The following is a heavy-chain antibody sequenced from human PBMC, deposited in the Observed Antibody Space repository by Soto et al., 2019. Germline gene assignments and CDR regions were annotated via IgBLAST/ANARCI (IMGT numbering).Heavy chain of an antibody. CDR3: ARIRRSSGWYDSDY. J-gene: IGHJ4*02. V-gene: IGHV2-26*01. D-gene: IGHD6-19*01. CDR2: IFSNDEK. CDR1: GFSLSNARMG. Sequence: QVTLKESGPVLVKPTETLTLTCTVSGFSLSNARMGVRWIRQPPGKALEWLAHIFSNDEKSYSTSLKSRLTSSQNTSRGQALLTMTTMDPVAAATSSCARIRRSSGWYDSDYWGQGTLVTVSS.